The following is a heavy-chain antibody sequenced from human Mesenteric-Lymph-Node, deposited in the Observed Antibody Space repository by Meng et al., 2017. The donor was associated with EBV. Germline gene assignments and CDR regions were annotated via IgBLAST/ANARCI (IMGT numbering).Heavy chain of an antibody. D-gene: IGHD7-27*01. CDR3: ARDWGFPYTFDD. V-gene: IGHV3-30-3*01. J-gene: IGHJ4*02. CDR2: ISYDGSNK. Sequence: QVERGDVGGGLAQPGRSLRLSCAVSGFPLSSYAMHWVRQAPGKGLEWVAVISYDGSNKYYADSVKGRFTISRDNSKNTLYLQMNSLRAEDTAVYYCARDWGFPYTFDDWGRGTLVTVSS. CDR1: GFPLSSYA.